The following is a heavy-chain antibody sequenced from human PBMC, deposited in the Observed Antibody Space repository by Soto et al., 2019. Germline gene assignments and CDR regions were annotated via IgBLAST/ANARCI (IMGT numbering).Heavy chain of an antibody. CDR3: ARHLMATVTRWFHP. V-gene: IGHV4-39*01. CDR2: IYYNGST. Sequence: QLQLQESGPGLVKPSETLSLTCTVSGGSISSSSYYWGWIRQPPGKGLEWIGTIYYNGSTYYNPSLRRRHTISVNTSKNQFPLELSSVTAADAAVYYCARHLMATVTRWFHPLGQGTLVTFSS. J-gene: IGHJ5*02. D-gene: IGHD4-17*01. CDR1: GGSISSSSYY.